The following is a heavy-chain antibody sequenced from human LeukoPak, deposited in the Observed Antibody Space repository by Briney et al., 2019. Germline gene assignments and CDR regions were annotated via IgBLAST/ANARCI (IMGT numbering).Heavy chain of an antibody. D-gene: IGHD3-22*01. CDR3: ARHSSGYHDY. V-gene: IGHV3-21*01. Sequence: GGSLRLSCAASGFTFSSYSMNWVRQAPGKGLEWVSSISSSSSHIYYADSVKGRFTISRDNAKNSLYLQMNSLRAEDTAVYYCARHSSGYHDYWGQGTLVTVSS. CDR2: ISSSSSHI. CDR1: GFTFSSYS. J-gene: IGHJ4*02.